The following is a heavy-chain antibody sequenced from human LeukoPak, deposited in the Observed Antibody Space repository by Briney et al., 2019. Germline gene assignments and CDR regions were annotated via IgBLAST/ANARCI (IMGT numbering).Heavy chain of an antibody. J-gene: IGHJ4*02. CDR1: GGPVSSPDYY. V-gene: IGHV4-61*08. CDR3: ATTPNPNYFDY. CDR2: ISYSGSA. Sequence: SENLSLTCTVSGGPVSSPDYYWSWIRQPPGKGLEWIGYISYSGSANYNPSLKSRVTISVDTSKSQFSLKLSSVTAADTAVYYCATTPNPNYFDYWGQGALVTVSS.